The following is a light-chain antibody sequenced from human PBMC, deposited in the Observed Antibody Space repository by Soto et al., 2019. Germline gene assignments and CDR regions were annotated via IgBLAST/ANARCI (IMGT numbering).Light chain of an antibody. CDR3: SAYTSSSTVL. CDR2: EVR. V-gene: IGLV2-14*01. J-gene: IGLJ2*01. CDR1: SSDIGGYNY. Sequence: QSALTQPASMSGSPGQSITISCTGTSSDIGGYNYVSWYQQHPGKAPKLIIYEVRNRPSGVSIRFFGSKSGNTASLTISGLQAEDEAEYFCSAYTSSSTVLFGGGTKLTVL.